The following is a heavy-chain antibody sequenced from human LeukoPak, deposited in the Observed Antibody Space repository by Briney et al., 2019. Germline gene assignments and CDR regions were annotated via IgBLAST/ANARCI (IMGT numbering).Heavy chain of an antibody. CDR3: ARSYSSSWYRDSYYSYVDV. V-gene: IGHV3-74*01. CDR1: GFTFSSYW. CDR2: INSDGSST. Sequence: PGGSLRLSCAASGFTFSSYWMHWVRQAPGKGLVWVSRINSDGSSTSYADSVKGRFTISRDNAKNTLYLQMNSLRAEDTAVYYCARSYSSSWYRDSYYSYVDVWGKGTTVTVSS. J-gene: IGHJ6*03. D-gene: IGHD6-13*01.